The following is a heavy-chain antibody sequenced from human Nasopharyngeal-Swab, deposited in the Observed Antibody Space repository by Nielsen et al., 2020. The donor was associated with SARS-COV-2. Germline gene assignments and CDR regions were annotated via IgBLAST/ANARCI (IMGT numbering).Heavy chain of an antibody. CDR2: ISSSSSYI. Sequence: GESLKISCAASGFTFSSYSMNWVRQAPGKGLEWVSSISSSSSYIYYADSVKGRFTISRDNAKNSLYLQMNSLRAEDTAVYYCARDKFVDCGTDVWGQGTTVTVSS. CDR1: GFTFSSYS. V-gene: IGHV3-21*01. CDR3: ARDKFVDCGTDV. J-gene: IGHJ6*02.